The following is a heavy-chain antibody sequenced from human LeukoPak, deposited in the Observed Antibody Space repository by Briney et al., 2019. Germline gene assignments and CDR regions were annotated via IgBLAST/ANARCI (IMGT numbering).Heavy chain of an antibody. CDR3: ARGYKPASGKDGAFGI. J-gene: IGHJ3*02. V-gene: IGHV4-4*07. D-gene: IGHD6-13*01. CDR2: VYSSGTT. CDR1: GDSINNFY. Sequence: PSETLSLTCTVSGDSINNFYWSWIRQPAGKGLEWIGRVYSSGTTDYNPSLRSRVSMSVDTSSNQFSLRLSSMTAADTALYYCARGYKPASGKDGAFGIWGQGTMVTVPS.